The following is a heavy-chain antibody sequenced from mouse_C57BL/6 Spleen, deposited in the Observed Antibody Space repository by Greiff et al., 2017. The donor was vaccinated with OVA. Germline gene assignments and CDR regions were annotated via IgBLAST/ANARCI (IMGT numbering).Heavy chain of an antibody. Sequence: EVKLMESGGGLVKPGGSLKLSCAASGFTFSDYGMHWVRQAPEKGLEWVAYISSGSSTIYYADTVKGRFTISRDNAKNTLFLQMTSLRSEDTAMYYCARQGSHYAMDYWGQGTSVTVSS. CDR1: GFTFSDYG. CDR3: ARQGSHYAMDY. CDR2: ISSGSSTI. J-gene: IGHJ4*01. D-gene: IGHD1-1*02. V-gene: IGHV5-17*01.